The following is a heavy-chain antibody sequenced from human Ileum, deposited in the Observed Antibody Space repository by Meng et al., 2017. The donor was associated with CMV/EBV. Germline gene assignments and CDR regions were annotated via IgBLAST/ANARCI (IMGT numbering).Heavy chain of an antibody. CDR3: ARGMPQNYLDQ. D-gene: IGHD2-2*01. J-gene: IGHJ4*02. V-gene: IGHV4-38-2*01. CDR1: GFSITSGYY. CDR2: VSHSGRT. Sequence: SETLSLTCAVSGFSITSGYYWAWIRQSPGKGLAGIGTVSHSGRTFYEPSLRSRITVSLDRSKNHFSLDLSSVTVADTAIYFCARGMPQNYLDQWGQGTLVTVSS.